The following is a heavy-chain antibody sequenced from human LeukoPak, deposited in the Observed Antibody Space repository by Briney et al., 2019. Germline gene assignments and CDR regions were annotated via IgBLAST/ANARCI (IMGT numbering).Heavy chain of an antibody. J-gene: IGHJ4*02. CDR2: IKPSGGST. Sequence: GASVNVSCKASGYTFTSYHMHWVRQAPGQGIEWMGIIKPSGGSTRNTQKFQCRDTMTRDTSTSTVYMELSSLRSEDTAVYCFSRGGEDIVVVPAAILDYWGQGTLVIVSS. V-gene: IGHV1-46*01. D-gene: IGHD2-2*01. CDR1: GYTFTSYH. CDR3: SRGGEDIVVVPAAILDY.